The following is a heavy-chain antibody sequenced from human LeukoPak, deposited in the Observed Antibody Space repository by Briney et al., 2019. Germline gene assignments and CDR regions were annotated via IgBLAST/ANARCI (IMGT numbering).Heavy chain of an antibody. D-gene: IGHD1-26*01. Sequence: SETLSLTCKVSGGSISSSSYYWGWIRQSPGKGLEWIGSIYYSGTTYYNPSLKTRVTIFVDTSKNQFSLKLSSVTAADTAVYYCARLVGAATDPFDYWGQGTLVTVSS. V-gene: IGHV4-39*01. J-gene: IGHJ4*02. CDR1: GGSISSSSYY. CDR2: IYYSGTT. CDR3: ARLVGAATDPFDY.